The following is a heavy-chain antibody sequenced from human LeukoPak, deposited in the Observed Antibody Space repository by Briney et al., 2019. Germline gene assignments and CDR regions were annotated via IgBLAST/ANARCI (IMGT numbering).Heavy chain of an antibody. J-gene: IGHJ1*01. D-gene: IGHD3-22*01. CDR1: GGSISSSNW. CDR3: ARNYYDSSGYYRAEYFQH. CDR2: IYHSGST. V-gene: IGHV4-4*02. Sequence: SGTLSLTCAVSGGSISSSNWWSWVRQPPGKGLEWIGEIYHSGSTNYNPSLKSRVTISVDKSKNQFSLKLSSVTAADTAVYYCARNYYDSSGYYRAEYFQHWGQGTLVTVSS.